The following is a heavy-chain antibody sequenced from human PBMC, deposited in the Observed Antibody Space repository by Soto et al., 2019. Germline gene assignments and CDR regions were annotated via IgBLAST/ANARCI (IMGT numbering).Heavy chain of an antibody. CDR1: GYTFTSYD. Sequence: ASVKVSCKASGYTFTSYDINWVRQATGQGLEWMGWMNPNSGNTGYAQKFQGRVTMTRNTSISIAYMELSSLRSEDTAVYYCASASGYSSSWYAPSFSYYYYYGMDVWGQGTTVTVSS. V-gene: IGHV1-8*01. J-gene: IGHJ6*02. CDR2: MNPNSGNT. D-gene: IGHD6-13*01. CDR3: ASASGYSSSWYAPSFSYYYYYGMDV.